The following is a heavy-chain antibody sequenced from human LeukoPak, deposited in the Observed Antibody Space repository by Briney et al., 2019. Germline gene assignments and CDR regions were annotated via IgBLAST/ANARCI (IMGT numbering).Heavy chain of an antibody. CDR3: ARGVVITFGGAADY. CDR1: GDSISNFH. D-gene: IGHD3-16*01. J-gene: IGHJ4*02. CDR2: IYYSGST. Sequence: SSETLSLTCTVSGDSISNFHWSWIRQPPGKGLEWIGYIYYSGSTNYNPSLKSRVTISVDTSKNQFSLKLSSVTAADTAVYYCARGVVITFGGAADYWGQGTLVTVSS. V-gene: IGHV4-59*01.